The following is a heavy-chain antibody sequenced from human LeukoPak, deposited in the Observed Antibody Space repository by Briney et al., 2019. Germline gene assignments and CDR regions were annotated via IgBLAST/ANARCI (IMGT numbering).Heavy chain of an antibody. CDR3: ARDNYYDSSGYYYYYGMDV. J-gene: IGHJ6*02. V-gene: IGHV3-33*01. CDR2: IWYDGSNK. CDR1: GFTFSSYG. D-gene: IGHD3-22*01. Sequence: PGGSLRLSCAASGFTFSSYGMHWVRQAPGKGLEWVAVIWYDGSNKYYADSVKGRFTISRDNSKNTLYLQMNSLRAEDTAVYYCARDNYYDSSGYYYYYGMDVWGQGTTVTVSS.